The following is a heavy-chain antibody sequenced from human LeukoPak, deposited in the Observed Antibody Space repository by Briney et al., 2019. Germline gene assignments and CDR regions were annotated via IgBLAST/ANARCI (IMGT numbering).Heavy chain of an antibody. V-gene: IGHV4-39*07. CDR1: GVYISSGGHY. CDR2: IYSSGNT. CDR3: ARGRGGGGSSNNWFDP. D-gene: IGHD2-15*01. Sequence: SETLSLTCTVSGVYISSGGHYWGWLRQPPGKGLEWIGSIYSSGNTNYNPSLKSRVTISVDTSKSQFSLKLTSVTAADTAVYYCARGRGGGGSSNNWFDPWGQGALVTVSS. J-gene: IGHJ5*02.